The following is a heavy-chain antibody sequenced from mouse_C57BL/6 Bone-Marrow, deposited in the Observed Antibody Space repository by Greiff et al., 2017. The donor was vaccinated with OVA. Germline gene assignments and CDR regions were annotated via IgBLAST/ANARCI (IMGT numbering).Heavy chain of an antibody. Sequence: VQGVESGAELVRPGASVKLSCKASGYTFTDYYINWVKQRPGQGLEWIARIYPGSGNTYYNEKFKGKATLTAEKSSSTAYMQLSSLTSEDSAVYFCARSTYYGSPFDYWGQGTTLTVSS. D-gene: IGHD1-1*01. CDR3: ARSTYYGSPFDY. CDR1: GYTFTDYY. V-gene: IGHV1-76*01. CDR2: IYPGSGNT. J-gene: IGHJ2*01.